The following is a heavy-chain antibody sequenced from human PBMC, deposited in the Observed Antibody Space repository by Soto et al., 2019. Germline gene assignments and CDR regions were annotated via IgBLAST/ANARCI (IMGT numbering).Heavy chain of an antibody. V-gene: IGHV3-30-3*01. CDR3: ARDGALYWNYVGYFDY. CDR2: ISYDGSNK. CDR1: GFTFSSYA. J-gene: IGHJ4*02. Sequence: PGGSLRLSCAASGFTFSSYAMHWVRQAPGKGLEWVAVISYDGSNKYYADSVKGRFTISRDNSKNTLYLQMNSLRAEDTAVYYCARDGALYWNYVGYFDYWGQGTLVTVSS. D-gene: IGHD1-7*01.